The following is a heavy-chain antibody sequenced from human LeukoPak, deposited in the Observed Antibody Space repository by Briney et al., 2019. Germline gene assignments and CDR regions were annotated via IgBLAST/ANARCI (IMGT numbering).Heavy chain of an antibody. J-gene: IGHJ2*01. V-gene: IGHV4-59*01. CDR3: ARDSYYDSSGYWGWYFDL. D-gene: IGHD3-22*01. CDR2: IYYSGST. Sequence: SETLSLTCTVSGGSIRNYYWSWVRQPPGKGLEWIGYIYYSGSTNYNPSLKSRVTISVDTSKNQFSLKLSSVTAADTAVYYCARDSYYDSSGYWGWYFDLWGRGTLVTVSS. CDR1: GGSIRNYY.